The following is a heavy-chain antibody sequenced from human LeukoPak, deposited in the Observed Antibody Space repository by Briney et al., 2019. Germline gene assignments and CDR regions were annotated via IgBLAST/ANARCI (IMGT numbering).Heavy chain of an antibody. V-gene: IGHV3-48*03. CDR1: GFIFSSYE. J-gene: IGHJ6*04. CDR3: AELGITMIGGV. D-gene: IGHD3-10*02. CDR2: ISSSGSTI. Sequence: GGSLRLSCAASGFIFSSYEMNWVRQAPGKGLEWASYISSSGSTINYADSVKGRFTISRDNAKNSLYLQMNSLRAEDTAVYYCAELGITMIGGVWGKGTTVTISS.